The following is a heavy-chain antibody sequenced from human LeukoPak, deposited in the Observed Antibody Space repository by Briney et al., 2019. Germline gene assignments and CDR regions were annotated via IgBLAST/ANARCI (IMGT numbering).Heavy chain of an antibody. V-gene: IGHV1-18*01. CDR3: ATRYNWNLGAFDI. CDR2: ISAYNGNT. J-gene: IGHJ3*02. D-gene: IGHD1-20*01. Sequence: ASVKVSCKASGYTFTSYGISWVRQAPGQGLEWMGWISAYNGNTNYAQKLQGRVTMTTDTSTRTAYMELRSLRSEDTAVYYCATRYNWNLGAFDIWGQGTMVTVSS. CDR1: GYTFTSYG.